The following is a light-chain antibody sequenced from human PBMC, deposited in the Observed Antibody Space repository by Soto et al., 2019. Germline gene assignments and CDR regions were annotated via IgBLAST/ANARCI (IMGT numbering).Light chain of an antibody. CDR1: QSVTSF. CDR2: DVS. CDR3: QQRSNWPLT. Sequence: EIMLTQSPVTLSLSPGERATLPCRASQSVTSFLAWYQQKPGQAPRLLIYDVSNRATGIPARFSGSGSGTDFTLTISSLEPEDFAVYYCQQRSNWPLTFGGGTKVEIK. J-gene: IGKJ4*01. V-gene: IGKV3-11*01.